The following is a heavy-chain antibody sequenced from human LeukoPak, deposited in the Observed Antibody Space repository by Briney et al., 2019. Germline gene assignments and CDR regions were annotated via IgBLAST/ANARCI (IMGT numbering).Heavy chain of an antibody. CDR1: GFTFSSYG. Sequence: GGSLRLSCAASGFTFSSYGMHWVRQAPGKGLEWVAVISYDGSNKYYADSVKGRFTISRDNSKNTLYLQMNSLRAEDTAVYYCARVGSAWSYFDYWGQGTLVTVSS. D-gene: IGHD6-19*01. CDR3: ARVGSAWSYFDY. CDR2: ISYDGSNK. V-gene: IGHV3-30*03. J-gene: IGHJ4*02.